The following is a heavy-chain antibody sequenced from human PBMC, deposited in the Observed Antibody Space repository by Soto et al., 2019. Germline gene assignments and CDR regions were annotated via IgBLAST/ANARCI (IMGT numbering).Heavy chain of an antibody. J-gene: IGHJ4*02. V-gene: IGHV1-18*01. D-gene: IGHD2-15*01. CDR1: GYTFTSYG. CDR2: ISAYNGNT. Sequence: GASVKVSCKASGYTFTSYGISWVRQAPGQGLEWMGWISAYNGNTNYAQKLQGRVTMTTDTSTSTAYMELRSLRSDDTALYYCTTHSTTSGVVVDAYYFDYWGQGTQVTVSS. CDR3: TTHSTTSGVVVDAYYFDY.